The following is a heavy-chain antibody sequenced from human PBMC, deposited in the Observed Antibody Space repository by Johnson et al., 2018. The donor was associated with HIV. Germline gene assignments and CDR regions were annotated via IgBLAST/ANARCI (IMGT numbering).Heavy chain of an antibody. Sequence: EVQLVESGGGLVQPGGSLRLSCAASGFTFSSYWMSWVRQAPGKGLECVANIKQDGSEKYYVDSVKGRFTISRDNAKNSLYLQMNSLRAEDTAVYYCARDVIKVIAARDDAFDIWGQGTMVTVSS. V-gene: IGHV3-7*01. CDR2: IKQDGSEK. CDR1: GFTFSSYW. J-gene: IGHJ3*02. D-gene: IGHD6-6*01. CDR3: ARDVIKVIAARDDAFDI.